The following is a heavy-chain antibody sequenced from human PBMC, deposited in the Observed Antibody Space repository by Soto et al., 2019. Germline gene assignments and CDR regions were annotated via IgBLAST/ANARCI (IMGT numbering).Heavy chain of an antibody. D-gene: IGHD3-3*01. J-gene: IGHJ6*02. CDR1: GGSISSGGYY. V-gene: IGHV4-31*03. Sequence: ASETLSLTCTVSGGSISSGGYYWSWIRQHPGKGLEWIGYIYYSGSTYYNPSLKSRVTISVDTSKNQFSLKLSSVTAADTAVYYCARFLEWSPKFRYDMDVWGQGTTVTVSS. CDR3: ARFLEWSPKFRYDMDV. CDR2: IYYSGST.